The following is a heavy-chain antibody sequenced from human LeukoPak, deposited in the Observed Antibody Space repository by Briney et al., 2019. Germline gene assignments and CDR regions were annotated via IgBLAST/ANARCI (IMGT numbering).Heavy chain of an antibody. Sequence: GGSLRLSCAASGFTFSSYAMSWVRQAPGKGLEWVSIISDSGGSTYYAGSVKGRFTISRDNSKNTLYLQMNSLRAEDTAIYYCAKDLAPHTIFGVAIHYWGQGTLVTVSS. CDR2: ISDSGGST. CDR3: AKDLAPHTIFGVAIHY. D-gene: IGHD3-3*01. J-gene: IGHJ4*02. V-gene: IGHV3-23*01. CDR1: GFTFSSYA.